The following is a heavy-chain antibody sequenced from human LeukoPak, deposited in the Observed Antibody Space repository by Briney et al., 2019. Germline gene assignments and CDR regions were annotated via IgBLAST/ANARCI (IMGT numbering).Heavy chain of an antibody. V-gene: IGHV4-39*07. Sequence: SETLSLTCTVSGGSISSSSYYWGWIRQPPGKGLEWIVSIYYSGSTYYNPSLKSRVTISVDRANNQFSLKLSSVTAADTAVYYCARERRKTIDYWGQGTLVTVSS. CDR2: IYYSGST. CDR1: GGSISSSSYY. CDR3: ARERRKTIDY. J-gene: IGHJ4*02.